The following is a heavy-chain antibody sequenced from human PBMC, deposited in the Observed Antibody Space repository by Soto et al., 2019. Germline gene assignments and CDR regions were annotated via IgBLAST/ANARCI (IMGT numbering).Heavy chain of an antibody. D-gene: IGHD1-26*01. CDR1: GFTFSSYG. CDR3: AKDVEQWEYYYYGMDV. J-gene: IGHJ6*02. CDR2: ISYDGSNK. V-gene: IGHV3-30*18. Sequence: GFLRLSCAASGFTFSSYGMHWVRQAPGKGLEWVAVISYDGSNKYYADSVKGRFTISRDNSKNTLYLQMNSLRAEDTAVYYCAKDVEQWEYYYYGMDVWGQGTTVTVSS.